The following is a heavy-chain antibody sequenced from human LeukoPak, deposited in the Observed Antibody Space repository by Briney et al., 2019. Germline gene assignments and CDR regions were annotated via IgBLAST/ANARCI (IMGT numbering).Heavy chain of an antibody. V-gene: IGHV4-59*01. CDR3: ARQIAARPRFVNWFDP. CDR1: GGSISSYF. Sequence: NPSETLSLTCTVSGGSISSYFWSWIRQPPGKGLEWIGYIYYSGSTNYNPSLKGRVTISVDTSKNQFSLKLSSVTAADTAVYYCARQIAARPRFVNWFDPWGQGTLVTVSS. J-gene: IGHJ5*02. D-gene: IGHD6-6*01. CDR2: IYYSGST.